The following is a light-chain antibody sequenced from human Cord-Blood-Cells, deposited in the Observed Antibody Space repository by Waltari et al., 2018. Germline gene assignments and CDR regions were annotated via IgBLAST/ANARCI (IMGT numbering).Light chain of an antibody. V-gene: IGKV3D-15*01. Sequence: EIVMTQSPVTLSVSPRERATLSCRASQSVSSNLAWYQQKPGQAPRLLIYGASTRATAIPARFSGSGSGTEFTLTISSLQSEDFAVYYCQQYNNWPPFTFGPGTKVDIK. J-gene: IGKJ3*01. CDR2: GAS. CDR3: QQYNNWPPFT. CDR1: QSVSSN.